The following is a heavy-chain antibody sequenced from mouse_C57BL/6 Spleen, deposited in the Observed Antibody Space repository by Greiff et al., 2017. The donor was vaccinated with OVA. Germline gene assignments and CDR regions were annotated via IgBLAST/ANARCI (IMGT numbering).Heavy chain of an antibody. D-gene: IGHD1-1*01. J-gene: IGHJ2*01. CDR3: ARRSSYFDY. CDR1: GFTFTDYY. Sequence: DVQLVESGGGLVQPGGSLSLSCAASGFTFTDYYMSWVRQPPGKALEWLGFIRNKANGYTTEYSASVKGRFTISRDNSQSILYLQMNALRAEDSATYYCARRSSYFDYWGQGTTLTVSS. CDR2: IRNKANGYTT. V-gene: IGHV7-3*01.